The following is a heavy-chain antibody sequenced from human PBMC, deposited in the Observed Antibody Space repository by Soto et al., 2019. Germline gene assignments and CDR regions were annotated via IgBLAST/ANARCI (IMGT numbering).Heavy chain of an antibody. CDR3: ARDLAAGDH. J-gene: IGHJ4*02. D-gene: IGHD6-13*01. Sequence: QVQLVQSRAEVKKPGASVKVSCKASGYTFTNYYIHWVRQAPGQGLEWMGIINPTSGSTNYAQKFQGRVTLTYDTSTTTVYMELSGLRSEDTAVLYCARDLAAGDHWGQGTRVTVSS. CDR1: GYTFTNYY. V-gene: IGHV1-46*01. CDR2: INPTSGST.